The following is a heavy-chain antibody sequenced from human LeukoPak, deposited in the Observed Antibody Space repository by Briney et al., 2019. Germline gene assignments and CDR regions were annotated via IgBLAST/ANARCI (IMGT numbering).Heavy chain of an antibody. J-gene: IGHJ6*03. CDR2: INSDGSST. CDR1: GFTFSSYW. Sequence: GGSLRLSCAASGFTFSSYWMHWVRQAPGKGLVWVSRINSDGSSTSYADSVKGRFTISRDNAKNTLYLQMNSLRAEDTAVYYCARDPYNGAYGNDYYYYMDAWGKGTTVTVSS. D-gene: IGHD5-12*01. CDR3: ARDPYNGAYGNDYYYYMDA. V-gene: IGHV3-74*01.